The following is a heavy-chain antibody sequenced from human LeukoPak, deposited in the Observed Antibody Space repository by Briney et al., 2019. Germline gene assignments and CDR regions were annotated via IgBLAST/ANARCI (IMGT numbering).Heavy chain of an antibody. D-gene: IGHD4-23*01. CDR3: AKDLHGGYSSDY. Sequence: PGGSLRFSCAASGLTLNNLGLHWVRKPQAKGREWLSFIGYEGVHKYYADSVKGRFTISKDNSKATLYLQMNSLRPEDTAVYYCAKDLHGGYSSDYWGQGTLVTVFS. CDR1: GLTLNNLG. CDR2: IGYEGVHK. J-gene: IGHJ4*02. V-gene: IGHV3-30*02.